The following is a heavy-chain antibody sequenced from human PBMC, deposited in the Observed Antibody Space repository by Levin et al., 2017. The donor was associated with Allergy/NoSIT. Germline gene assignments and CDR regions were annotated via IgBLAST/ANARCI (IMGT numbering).Heavy chain of an antibody. D-gene: IGHD2-21*01. CDR1: GFSINSNY. CDR2: IYNGGDT. V-gene: IGHV3-53*01. CDR3: ARDSYSHY. J-gene: IGHJ4*02. Sequence: GESLKISCAASGFSINSNYMSWVRQAPGKGLEWVSIIYNGGDTYYADSVKGRFTISRDNSKNTLYLQMNGLRDEDTAVYYCARDSYSHYWGQGTLVTVSS.